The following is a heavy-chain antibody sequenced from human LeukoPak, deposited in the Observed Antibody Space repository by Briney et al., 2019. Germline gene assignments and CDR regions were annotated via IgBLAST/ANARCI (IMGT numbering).Heavy chain of an antibody. CDR1: GYTFTGYY. CDR3: ARGDDYGDYWGLY. J-gene: IGHJ4*02. CDR2: ISTYNGNT. V-gene: IGHV1-18*04. D-gene: IGHD4-17*01. Sequence: ASVKVSCKASGYTFTGYYMFWVRQAPGQGLEWMGWISTYNGNTNYAQKLQGRVTMTTDTSTSTAYMELRSLISDDAAVYYCARGDDYGDYWGLYWGQGTLVTVSS.